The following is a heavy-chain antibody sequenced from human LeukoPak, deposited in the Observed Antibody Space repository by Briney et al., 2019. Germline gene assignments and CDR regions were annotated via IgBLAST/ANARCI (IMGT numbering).Heavy chain of an antibody. CDR1: GYTLTELS. CDR3: ATGEMYYYGSGANWFDP. V-gene: IGHV1-24*01. J-gene: IGHJ5*02. D-gene: IGHD3-10*01. CDR2: FDPEDGET. Sequence: ASVKVSCKVSGYTLTELSMHWVRQAPGKGLEWMGGFDPEDGETIYAQKFQGRVTMTEDTSTDTAYMELSSLRSEDTAVYYCATGEMYYYGSGANWFDPWGQGTLVTVSS.